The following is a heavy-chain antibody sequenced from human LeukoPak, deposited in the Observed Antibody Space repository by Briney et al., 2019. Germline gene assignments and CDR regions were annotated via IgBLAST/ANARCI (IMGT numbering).Heavy chain of an antibody. CDR2: ISAYGNT. Sequence: ASVKVSCKTSGYTFTIYGISWVRQAPGQGLEWMGLISAYGNTNYAQNLQGRVTMTTDTSTSTAYMELRSLRSDDTAVYYCARGIIGYFFDYWGQGTLVTVSS. CDR3: ARGIIGYFFDY. J-gene: IGHJ4*02. CDR1: GYTFTIYG. V-gene: IGHV1-18*01. D-gene: IGHD2-15*01.